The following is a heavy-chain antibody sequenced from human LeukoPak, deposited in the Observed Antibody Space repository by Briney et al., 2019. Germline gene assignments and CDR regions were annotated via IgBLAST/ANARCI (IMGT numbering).Heavy chain of an antibody. CDR2: INHSGST. Sequence: SETLSLTCAVYGGSFSGYYWSWIRQPPGEGLEWIGEINHSGSTNYNPSLKSRVTISVDTSKNQFSLKLSSVTAADTAVYYCATAVAGHWGQGTLVTVSS. J-gene: IGHJ4*02. D-gene: IGHD5-12*01. CDR3: ATAVAGH. CDR1: GGSFSGYY. V-gene: IGHV4-34*01.